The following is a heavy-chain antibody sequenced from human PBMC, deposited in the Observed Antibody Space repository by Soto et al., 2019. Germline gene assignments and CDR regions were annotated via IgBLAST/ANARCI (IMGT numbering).Heavy chain of an antibody. V-gene: IGHV4-34*01. D-gene: IGHD5-18*01. Sequence: QVQLQQWGARLLKPWETLALTCGVYGGSFSGYHWSWIRQPPGKGLEWIGEINQSGSTNYNPSLKSRVTRSVDTSKNQFSMKLNSVTAADTAVYYCARGTGYGYENNCFDPWGQGTLVTVSS. CDR3: ARGTGYGYENNCFDP. CDR2: INQSGST. J-gene: IGHJ5*02. CDR1: GGSFSGYH.